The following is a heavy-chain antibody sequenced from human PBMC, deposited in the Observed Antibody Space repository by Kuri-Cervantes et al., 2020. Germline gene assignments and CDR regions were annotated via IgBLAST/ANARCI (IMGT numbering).Heavy chain of an antibody. Sequence: SETLSLTCTVSGGSISSYYWSWIRQPAGKGLEWIGRIYTSGSTNYNPSLKSRVTMSVDTSKNQFPLKLSSVTAADTAVYYCARPSYSGYDPPFDYWGQGTLVTVSS. CDR1: GGSISSYY. CDR3: ARPSYSGYDPPFDY. V-gene: IGHV4-4*07. CDR2: IYTSGST. J-gene: IGHJ4*02. D-gene: IGHD5-12*01.